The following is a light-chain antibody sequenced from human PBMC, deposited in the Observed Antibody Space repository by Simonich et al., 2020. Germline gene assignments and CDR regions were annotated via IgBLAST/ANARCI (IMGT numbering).Light chain of an antibody. CDR2: GNS. CDR1: SSNIGSNT. V-gene: IGLV1-40*01. CDR3: QSYDSSLSGSV. J-gene: IGLJ2*01. Sequence: QSVLTQPPSASGTPGQRVTISCSGSSSNIGSNTVNWDQQLPGTAPKLLIYGNSNRPSGVPDRFSGSKSGTSASLAITGLQAEDEADYYCQSYDSSLSGSVFGGGTKLTVL.